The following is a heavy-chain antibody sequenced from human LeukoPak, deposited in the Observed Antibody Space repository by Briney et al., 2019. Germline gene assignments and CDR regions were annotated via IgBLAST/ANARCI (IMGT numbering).Heavy chain of an antibody. CDR2: INHSGST. CDR3: ARVTADAFDI. Sequence: SGTLSLTCAVYGGPFSDCYWSWIRQPPGKGLEWIGEINHSGSTNYNPSLKSRVTISVDTSKNQFSLKLSSVTAADTAVYYCARVTADAFDIWGQGTMVTVSS. V-gene: IGHV4-34*01. CDR1: GGPFSDCY. J-gene: IGHJ3*02.